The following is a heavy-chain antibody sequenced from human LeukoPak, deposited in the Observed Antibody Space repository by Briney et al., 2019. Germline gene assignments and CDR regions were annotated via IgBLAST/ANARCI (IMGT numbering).Heavy chain of an antibody. Sequence: PSETLSLTCTVSGGSISSYYWSWIRQPPGKGLEWIGYIYYSGSTNYNPSLKSRVTISVDTSKNQFSLKLSSVTAADTAVYYCARGGHTYYDILTGYPRHFDYWGQGTLVTVSS. CDR1: GGSISSYY. V-gene: IGHV4-59*01. J-gene: IGHJ4*02. D-gene: IGHD3-9*01. CDR3: ARGGHTYYDILTGYPRHFDY. CDR2: IYYSGST.